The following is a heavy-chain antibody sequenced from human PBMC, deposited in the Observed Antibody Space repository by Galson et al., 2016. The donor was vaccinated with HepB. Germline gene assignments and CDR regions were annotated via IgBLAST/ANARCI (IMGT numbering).Heavy chain of an antibody. CDR2: ITGSGTST. V-gene: IGHV3-23*01. CDR1: GFTSSSYA. Sequence: TLRLSCAASGFTSSSYAPRFVRRAPGKGLEWVSAITGSGTSTYYADSVKGRLTISRDNSKNTVYLQMSSLRVDDTAVYYCAKVGWREYDGYWGQGTLVTVSS. D-gene: IGHD3-10*01. CDR3: AKVGWREYDGY. J-gene: IGHJ4*02.